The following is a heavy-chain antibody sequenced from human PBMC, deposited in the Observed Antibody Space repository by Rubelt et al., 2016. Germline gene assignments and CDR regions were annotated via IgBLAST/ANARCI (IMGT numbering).Heavy chain of an antibody. Sequence: QVQLVQSGADVKKPGASVKVSCEASGYTFTTYYMHWVRQAPGQGLEWMGMINPSGGSTTYAQKFQGRVTMTSDTATSTVYMELGSLRSEDTAVDYCARDRGGSYYVFDWWGQGTLVAVSS. CDR1: GYTFTTYY. D-gene: IGHD1-26*01. CDR2: INPSGGST. V-gene: IGHV1-46*01. J-gene: IGHJ4*02. CDR3: ARDRGGSYYVFDW.